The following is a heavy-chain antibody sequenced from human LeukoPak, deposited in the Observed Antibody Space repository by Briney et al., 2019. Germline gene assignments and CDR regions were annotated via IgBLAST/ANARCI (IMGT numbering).Heavy chain of an antibody. V-gene: IGHV3-23*01. CDR2: ISGSGGST. CDR1: GFTFSSYA. J-gene: IGHJ4*02. CDR3: AKDQRPDSGYDIDY. D-gene: IGHD5-12*01. Sequence: GGSLRLSCAASGFTFSSYAMSWVRQAPGKGLGWVSAISGSGGSTYYADSVKGRFTISRDNSKNTVYLQMHSLRDDDTAIYYCAKDQRPDSGYDIDYWGQGTLVTVSS.